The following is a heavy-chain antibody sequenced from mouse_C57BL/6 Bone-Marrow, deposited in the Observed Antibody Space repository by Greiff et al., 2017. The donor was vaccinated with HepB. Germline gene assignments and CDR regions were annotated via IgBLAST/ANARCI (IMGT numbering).Heavy chain of an antibody. D-gene: IGHD2-5*01. Sequence: QVQLQQSGPELVKPGASVKISCKASGYAFSSSWMNWVTQRPGKGLEWIGRIYPGDGDTNYNGKFKGKATLTADKSSSTAYMQLSSLTSEDSAVYFCARSYYSNPYCYAMDYWGQGTSVTVSS. CDR2: IYPGDGDT. CDR1: GYAFSSSW. V-gene: IGHV1-82*01. CDR3: ARSYYSNPYCYAMDY. J-gene: IGHJ4*01.